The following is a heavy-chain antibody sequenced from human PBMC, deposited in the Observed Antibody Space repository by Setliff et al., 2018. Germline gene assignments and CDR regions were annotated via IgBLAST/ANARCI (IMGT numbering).Heavy chain of an antibody. CDR1: GYSISSGYY. CDR3: ASYRRDVNY. V-gene: IGHV4-38-2*01. J-gene: IGHJ4*02. Sequence: PSETLSLTCAVSGYSISSGYYWGWIRQPPGKGLGWIGSIHHRGSTYYNPSLKSRVTTLVDTSKNHFSLKLSSATAADTAVYYCASYRRDVNYWGQGTLVTVSS. CDR2: IHHRGST. D-gene: IGHD4-4*01.